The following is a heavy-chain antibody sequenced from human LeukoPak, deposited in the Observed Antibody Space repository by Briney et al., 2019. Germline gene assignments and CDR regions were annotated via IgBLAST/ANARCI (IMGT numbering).Heavy chain of an antibody. CDR1: GGSISSYY. V-gene: IGHV4-34*01. CDR3: ARAMGSSGYYYDY. CDR2: INHSGTT. D-gene: IGHD3-22*01. J-gene: IGHJ4*02. Sequence: KASVTLSLTCTVSGGSISSYYWSWIRQPPGKGLEWIGEINHSGTTNYNPSLKSRVTISVDTSKNQFSLKLSSVTAADTAVYYCARAMGSSGYYYDYWGQGTLVTVSS.